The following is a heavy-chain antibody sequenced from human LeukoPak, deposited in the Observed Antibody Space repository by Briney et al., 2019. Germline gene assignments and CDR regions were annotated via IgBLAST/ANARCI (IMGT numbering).Heavy chain of an antibody. CDR1: GYTLTELS. Sequence: ASVKVSCKVSGYTLTELSMHWVRQAPGKGLEWVGGFDPEDGETIYAQKFQGRVTMTEDTSTDTAYMELSSLRSEDTAVYYCATVPIFGVVIFTGAFDIWGQGTMVTVSS. J-gene: IGHJ3*02. CDR3: ATVPIFGVVIFTGAFDI. V-gene: IGHV1-24*01. D-gene: IGHD3-3*01. CDR2: FDPEDGET.